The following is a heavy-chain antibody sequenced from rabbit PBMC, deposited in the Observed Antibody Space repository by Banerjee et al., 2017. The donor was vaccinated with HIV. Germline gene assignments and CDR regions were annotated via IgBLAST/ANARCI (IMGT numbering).Heavy chain of an antibody. V-gene: IGHV1S45*01. CDR1: GFSFSNKYV. Sequence: QEQLVESGGGLVQPEGSLTLTCTASGFSFSNKYVMCWVRQAPGKGLEWIACINTSSGNTVYATWAKGRFTISKTSSTTVTLQMTSLTAADTATYFCARDGSGWGANFNLWGPGTLVTVS. CDR3: ARDGSGWGANFNL. J-gene: IGHJ4*01. D-gene: IGHD4-1*01. CDR2: INTSSGNT.